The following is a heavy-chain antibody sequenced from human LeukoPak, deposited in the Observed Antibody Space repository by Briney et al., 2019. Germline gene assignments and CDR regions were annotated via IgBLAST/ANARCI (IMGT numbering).Heavy chain of an antibody. CDR1: GYTFTGYY. J-gene: IGHJ3*02. CDR3: ARGITMIIVLGVPGAFDI. D-gene: IGHD3-22*01. V-gene: IGHV1-2*02. Sequence: ASVKVSCTASGYTFTGYYMHRVRQAPRHRLEWRGWINPNSGGTNYAQKFQGRVTMTRDASISTAYMELSRLRSDDAAVYYCARGITMIIVLGVPGAFDIWGQGTMVTVSS. CDR2: INPNSGGT.